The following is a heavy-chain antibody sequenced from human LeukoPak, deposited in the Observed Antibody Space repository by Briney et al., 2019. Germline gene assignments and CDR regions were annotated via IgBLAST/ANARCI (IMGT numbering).Heavy chain of an antibody. CDR3: ASSTSDMITFGGVIVPYY. CDR2: INPNSGGT. CDR1: GYTFTGYY. V-gene: IGHV1-2*02. J-gene: IGHJ4*02. Sequence: ASVKVSCKASGYTFTGYYMHWVRQAPGQGLEWMGWINPNSGGTNYAQRFQGRVTMTRDTSISTAYMELSRLRPDDTAVYYCASSTSDMITFGGVIVPYYWGQGTLVTVSS. D-gene: IGHD3-16*02.